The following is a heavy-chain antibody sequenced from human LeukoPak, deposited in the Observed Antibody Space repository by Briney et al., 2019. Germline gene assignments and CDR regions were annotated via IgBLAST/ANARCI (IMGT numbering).Heavy chain of an antibody. CDR3: ARPRHSRGLSYY. J-gene: IGHJ4*02. CDR2: ISSSSSYI. D-gene: IGHD6-13*01. V-gene: IGHV3-21*01. CDR1: GFTFSSYS. Sequence: GGSLRLSCAASGFTFSSYSKNWVRQAPGKGLEWVSSISSSSSYIYYADSVKGRFTISRDNAKNSLYLQMNSLRAEDTAVYYCARPRHSRGLSYYWGQGTLVTVSS.